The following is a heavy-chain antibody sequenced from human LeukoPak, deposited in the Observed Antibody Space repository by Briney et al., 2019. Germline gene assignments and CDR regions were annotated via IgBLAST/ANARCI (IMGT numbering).Heavy chain of an antibody. CDR2: ISGDGGST. J-gene: IGHJ4*02. CDR1: GFTFDDYA. V-gene: IGHV3-43*02. D-gene: IGHD6-19*01. Sequence: GGSLRLSCAASGFTFDDYAMHWVRQAPGKGLEWVSLISGDGGSTYYADSVKGRFTISRDNSKNSLYLQMNSLGTEDTALYYCSAPVASADWGQGTLVTVSS. CDR3: SAPVASAD.